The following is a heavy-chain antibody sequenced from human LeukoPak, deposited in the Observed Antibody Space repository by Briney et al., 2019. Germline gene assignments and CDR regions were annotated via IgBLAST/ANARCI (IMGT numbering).Heavy chain of an antibody. V-gene: IGHV1-69*13. CDR2: IIPIFGTA. J-gene: IGHJ6*03. Sequence: ASVKDSCTASGGTFSSYAISWVRQAPGQGLEWMGGIIPIFGTANYAQKFQGRVTITADESTSTAYMELSSLRSEDTAVYYCARARITIFGVVIADYYYYMDVWGKGTTVTVSS. D-gene: IGHD3-3*01. CDR3: ARARITIFGVVIADYYYYMDV. CDR1: GGTFSSYA.